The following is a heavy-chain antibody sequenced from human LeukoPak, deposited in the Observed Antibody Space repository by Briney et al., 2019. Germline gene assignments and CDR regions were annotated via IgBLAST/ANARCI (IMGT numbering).Heavy chain of an antibody. V-gene: IGHV3-33*01. Sequence: GGSLRLSCVASAFTFTSYGMHWVRQAPGKGLEWVAFIWYDGSNKYYADSVKGRFTISRDNSKNPLYLQMNSLRAEDTVVYYCARDPSPRKYSSGLFDLWGRGTLVTVSS. D-gene: IGHD6-19*01. CDR2: IWYDGSNK. J-gene: IGHJ2*01. CDR3: ARDPSPRKYSSGLFDL. CDR1: AFTFTSYG.